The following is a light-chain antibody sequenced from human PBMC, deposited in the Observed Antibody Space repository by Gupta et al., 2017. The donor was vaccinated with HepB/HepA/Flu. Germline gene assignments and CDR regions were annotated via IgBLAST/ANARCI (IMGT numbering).Light chain of an antibody. CDR1: QSIRDW. CDR2: KAS. CDR3: QQDYRYPLS. J-gene: IGKJ4*01. V-gene: IGKV1-5*03. Sequence: DIQMTQSPSTLSASVGDRVTITCRASQSIRDWLAWYQQKPVKAPKLLIYKASSLETGVPSRFSARASGAGFSVTISSMKPDDFATYDCQQDYRYPLSFGGGTKLEIK.